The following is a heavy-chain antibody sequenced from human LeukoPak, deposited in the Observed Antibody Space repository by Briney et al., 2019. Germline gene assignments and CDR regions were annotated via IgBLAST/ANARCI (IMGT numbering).Heavy chain of an antibody. J-gene: IGHJ4*02. CDR1: GYTFTGYY. Sequence: ASVKVSCKASGYTFTGYYMHWVRQAPGQGLEWMGWINPNSGGTNYAQKFQGRVTMTRDTSISAAYMELSRLRSDDTAVYYCARGGGGYSYGHDYWGQGTLVTVSS. CDR2: INPNSGGT. CDR3: ARGGGGYSYGHDY. V-gene: IGHV1-2*02. D-gene: IGHD5-18*01.